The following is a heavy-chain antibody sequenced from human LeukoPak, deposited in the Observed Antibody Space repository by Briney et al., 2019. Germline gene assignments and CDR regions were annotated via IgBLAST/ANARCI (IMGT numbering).Heavy chain of an antibody. CDR2: ISGSGGSP. J-gene: IGHJ4*02. CDR3: AKFLPTHIVVANYYFDY. D-gene: IGHD2-21*01. CDR1: GFTLSSYA. V-gene: IGHV3-23*01. Sequence: GGSLRLSCAASGFTLSSYAMSWVRQAPGKGLEWVSAISGSGGSPYYADSVKGRFTISRDNSKNTLYLQMNSLRAEDTAVYYCAKFLPTHIVVANYYFDYWGQGTLVTVSS.